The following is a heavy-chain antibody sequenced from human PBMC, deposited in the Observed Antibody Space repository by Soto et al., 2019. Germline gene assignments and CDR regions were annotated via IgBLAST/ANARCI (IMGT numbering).Heavy chain of an antibody. J-gene: IGHJ6*02. CDR2: ISGSGDKT. CDR3: AKILSTVTSYYYGMDA. V-gene: IGHV3-23*01. Sequence: TGGSLRLSCAASGFSFSTYPMVWVRQDPGKRLEAFSSISGSGDKTYYKDSVRGRFTISRDNSRNTVDLQMNSLRPEDTAVYYCAKILSTVTSYYYGMDAWGQGTTVTVSS. CDR1: GFSFSTYP. D-gene: IGHD4-17*01.